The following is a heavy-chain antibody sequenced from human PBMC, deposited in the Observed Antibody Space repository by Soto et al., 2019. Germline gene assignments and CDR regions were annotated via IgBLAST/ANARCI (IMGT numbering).Heavy chain of an antibody. CDR3: ARMGDVPYYYYGMDV. CDR1: GYSFTSYG. CDR2: INGYNGNT. Sequence: ASVKVSCKASGYSFTSYGISWVRQAPGQGLEWMGWINGYNGNTNYAPKLQGRITMTTDTSTTTAYMELRSLRSDDTAVYYCARMGDVPYYYYGMDVWGQGTTVTVSS. V-gene: IGHV1-18*01. D-gene: IGHD3-16*01. J-gene: IGHJ6*02.